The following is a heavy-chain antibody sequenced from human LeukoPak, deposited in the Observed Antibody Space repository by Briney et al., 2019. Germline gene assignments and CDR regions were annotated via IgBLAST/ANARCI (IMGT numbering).Heavy chain of an antibody. CDR3: ARDRGWAFDI. Sequence: PGRSLRLSCAASGFTFSSYGMHWVRQAPGKGLEWVAVISYDGSNKYYADSVKGRFTISRDNSKNTMYLQMNSLRIEDTAVYYCARDRGWAFDIWGQGTMVTVSS. J-gene: IGHJ3*02. V-gene: IGHV3-30*03. CDR2: ISYDGSNK. CDR1: GFTFSSYG.